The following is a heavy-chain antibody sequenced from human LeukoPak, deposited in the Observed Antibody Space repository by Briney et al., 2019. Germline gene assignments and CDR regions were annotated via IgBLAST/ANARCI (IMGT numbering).Heavy chain of an antibody. D-gene: IGHD4-17*01. CDR1: GYTFSRYY. V-gene: IGHV1-2*02. CDR2: INCNSGGT. Sequence: GASVKVSRKASGYTFSRYYMHWVRQAPGQGLEWMGWINCNSGGTDYAQKFQGRVTMTRDASVSTAYMELTRLTSDDTAVYYCARDYGDYVSWFDPWGQGTLVTVSS. J-gene: IGHJ5*02. CDR3: ARDYGDYVSWFDP.